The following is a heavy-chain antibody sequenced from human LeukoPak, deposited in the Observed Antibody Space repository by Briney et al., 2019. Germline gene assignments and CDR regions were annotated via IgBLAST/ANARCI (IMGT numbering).Heavy chain of an antibody. CDR2: TYYRSKWYN. D-gene: IGHD3-10*01. Sequence: SQTLSLTCAISGDSVSNNNVAWNWIRQSPSRGLEWLGRTYYRSKWYNDYAISVKSLITINPDTSMNQFSLQLNSVTPDDTAVYYCARVSSRVFDYWGQGTLVTVSS. J-gene: IGHJ4*02. CDR3: ARVSSRVFDY. V-gene: IGHV6-1*01. CDR1: GDSVSNNNVA.